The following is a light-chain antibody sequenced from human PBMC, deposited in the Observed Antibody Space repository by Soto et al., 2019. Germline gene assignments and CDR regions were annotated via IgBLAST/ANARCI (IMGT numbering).Light chain of an antibody. V-gene: IGKV1-5*01. Sequence: DIQMTQSPSTLSASVGDRVTITCRASQSISSWLAWYQQKPGKAPKLLIYDASSLESGVPSRFSGSGSGTEFTLPISSLQPDDFATYYCQQYNSYSGTFGHGTKVEI. J-gene: IGKJ1*01. CDR3: QQYNSYSGT. CDR2: DAS. CDR1: QSISSW.